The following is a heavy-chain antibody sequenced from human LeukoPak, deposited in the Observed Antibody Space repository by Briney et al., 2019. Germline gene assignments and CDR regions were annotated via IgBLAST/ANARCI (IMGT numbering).Heavy chain of an antibody. D-gene: IGHD1-1*01. Sequence: TSETLSLTCTVSGGSISSGDYYWSWIRQPPGKGLEWIGSIYYGGSTYYNPSLKSRVDISVDTSNNQISLKLSSVTAADTAVYYCARLDPRYGDFDYWGQGTLVTVSS. CDR2: IYYGGST. V-gene: IGHV4-39*01. CDR3: ARLDPRYGDFDY. J-gene: IGHJ4*02. CDR1: GGSISSGDYY.